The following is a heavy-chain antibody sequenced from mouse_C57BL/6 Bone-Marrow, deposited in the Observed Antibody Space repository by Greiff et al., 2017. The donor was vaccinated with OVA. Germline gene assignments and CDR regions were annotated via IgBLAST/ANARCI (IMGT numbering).Heavy chain of an antibody. J-gene: IGHJ1*03. CDR1: GYSITSGYD. Sequence: EVHLVESGPGMVKPSQSLSLTCTVTGYSITSGYDWHWIRHFPGNKLEWMGYISYSGSTNYNPSLKSRISITHDTSKNHFFLKLNSVTTEDTATYYCARDLGSNYPYWYFDVWGTGTTVTVSS. CDR3: ARDLGSNYPYWYFDV. V-gene: IGHV3-1*01. CDR2: ISYSGST. D-gene: IGHD2-5*01.